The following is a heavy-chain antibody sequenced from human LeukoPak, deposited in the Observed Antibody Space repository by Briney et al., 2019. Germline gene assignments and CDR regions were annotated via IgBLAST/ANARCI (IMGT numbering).Heavy chain of an antibody. CDR3: ARGRGYSSGWYLSHWYLDL. V-gene: IGHV4-34*01. Sequence: SETLSLTCAVYGGSFSGYYWSWIRQPPGKGLEWIGEINHSGSTNYNPSLKSRVTISVDTSKNQFSLKLSSVTAADTAVYYCARGRGYSSGWYLSHWYLDLWGRGTLVTVSS. J-gene: IGHJ2*01. D-gene: IGHD6-19*01. CDR2: INHSGST. CDR1: GGSFSGYY.